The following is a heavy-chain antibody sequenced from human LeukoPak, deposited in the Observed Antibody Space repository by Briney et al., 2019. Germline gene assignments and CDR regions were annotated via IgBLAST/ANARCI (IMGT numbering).Heavy chain of an antibody. V-gene: IGHV3-30*12. CDR2: ISYDGSIK. CDR3: AKDDAWLRFGE. D-gene: IGHD3-10*01. Sequence: GGSPRLSCAASGFTFSSYGMHWVRQAPGKGLEWVAIISYDGSIKYYADSVKGRFTISRDNSKNTLYLEVISLTAEDTAVYYCAKDDAWLRFGEWSQGTLVTVSS. CDR1: GFTFSSYG. J-gene: IGHJ4*02.